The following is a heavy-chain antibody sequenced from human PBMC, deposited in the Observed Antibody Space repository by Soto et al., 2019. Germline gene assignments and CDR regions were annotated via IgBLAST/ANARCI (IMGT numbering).Heavy chain of an antibody. CDR2: INPSGGST. D-gene: IGHD3-22*01. CDR3: ARDWSRVRYYYSTQSAHAFDI. CDR1: GYTFTSYY. J-gene: IGHJ3*02. V-gene: IGHV1-46*01. Sequence: GASVKVSCKASGYTFTSYYMHWVRQAPGQGLEWMGIINPSGGSTSYAQKFQGRVTMTRDTSTSTVYMELSSLRSEDTAVYYCARDWSRVRYYYSTQSAHAFDIWGRGTMVTVSS.